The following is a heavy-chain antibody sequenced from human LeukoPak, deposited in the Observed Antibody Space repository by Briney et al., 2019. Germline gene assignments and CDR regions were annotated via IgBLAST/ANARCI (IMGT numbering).Heavy chain of an antibody. CDR1: GFTFDDYA. CDR2: ISWNSGSI. Sequence: PGGSLRLSCAASGFTFDDYAMHWVRQAPGKGLEWVSGISWNSGSIGYADSVKGRFTISRDNAKNSLYLQMNSLRAEDMALYYCAMGSVCSSTSCYAGGAFDIWGQGTMVTVSS. D-gene: IGHD2-2*01. CDR3: AMGSVCSSTSCYAGGAFDI. J-gene: IGHJ3*02. V-gene: IGHV3-9*03.